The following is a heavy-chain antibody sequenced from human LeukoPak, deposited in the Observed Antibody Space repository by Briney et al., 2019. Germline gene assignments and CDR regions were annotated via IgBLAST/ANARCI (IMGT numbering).Heavy chain of an antibody. D-gene: IGHD3-16*01. Sequence: SETLSLTCTVSGGSISSRSYYWGWIRQPPGKGLEWIGNVHSSGSIYYNPSLKSRVTISVDTSNNQFSLKLNSVTAADTAVYYLGRPQTERGHHHTRGNFDYWGQGTLVTVPS. CDR1: GGSISSRSYY. CDR3: GRPQTERGHHHTRGNFDY. J-gene: IGHJ4*02. V-gene: IGHV4-39*01. CDR2: VHSSGSI.